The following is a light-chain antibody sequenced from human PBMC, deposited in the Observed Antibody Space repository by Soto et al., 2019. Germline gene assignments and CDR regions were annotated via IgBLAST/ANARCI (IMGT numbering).Light chain of an antibody. J-gene: IGKJ4*02. CDR3: QQYNSWPRT. Sequence: EIVLTQSPGTLSLSPGERATLSCRASQSVRNKYLAWYQQKPGQAPRLVIYGASNRATGLPGRFSGSGSGTDFTLTISSMQSEDFAVDYCQQYNSWPRTFGEGTKVDIK. CDR1: QSVRNKY. CDR2: GAS. V-gene: IGKV3-20*01.